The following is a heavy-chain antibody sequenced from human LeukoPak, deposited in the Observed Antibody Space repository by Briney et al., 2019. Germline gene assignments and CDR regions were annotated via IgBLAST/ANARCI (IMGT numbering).Heavy chain of an antibody. D-gene: IGHD2-21*01. Sequence: ASVKVSCKASRYTFTSYYMHWVRQAPGQGLEWMGIINPSGGSTSYAQKFQGRVTMTRDTSTSTVYMELSSLRSEDTAVYYCARGWGIVVGQHSVDAFDIWGQGTMVTVSS. J-gene: IGHJ3*02. V-gene: IGHV1-46*01. CDR1: RYTFTSYY. CDR3: ARGWGIVVGQHSVDAFDI. CDR2: INPSGGST.